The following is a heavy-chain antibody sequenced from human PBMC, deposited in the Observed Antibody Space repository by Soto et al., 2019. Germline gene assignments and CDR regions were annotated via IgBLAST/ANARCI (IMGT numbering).Heavy chain of an antibody. CDR2: INTDGSNT. J-gene: IGHJ5*02. Sequence: LXLSCAASGLTFNIYWVHWVRHAPGKGLVWVSHINTDGSNTNYADSVKGRFTISRDNAKSTLFLQMNSLRDEDTAVYYCAREFCSGGNCYTYYFDPWGQGIPVTVSS. CDR1: GLTFNIYW. V-gene: IGHV3-74*01. CDR3: AREFCSGGNCYTYYFDP. D-gene: IGHD2-15*01.